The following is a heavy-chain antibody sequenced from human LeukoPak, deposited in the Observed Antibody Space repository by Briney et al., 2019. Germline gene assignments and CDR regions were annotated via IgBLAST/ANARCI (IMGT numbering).Heavy chain of an antibody. Sequence: GASVKVSCKASGYTFTRYGMSWVRQAPGQGLEWMGWISGSNGNTNYAQKLQGRVTMTTDTSTGTAYMELRSLRSDDTAVYYCARSGRGTYYYFDYWGQGTRVTVSS. CDR3: ARSGRGTYYYFDY. J-gene: IGHJ4*02. V-gene: IGHV1-18*01. CDR2: ISGSNGNT. CDR1: GYTFTRYG. D-gene: IGHD1-26*01.